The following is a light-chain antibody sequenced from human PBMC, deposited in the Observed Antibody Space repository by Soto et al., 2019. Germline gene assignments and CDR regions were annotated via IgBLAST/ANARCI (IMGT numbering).Light chain of an antibody. Sequence: DIQMTQSPSSLSASVGNRVTISCGACQSTRYSVSWYQQKPGTAPKLLIRAGSTLQSGVPSTFSGSGSGTDFTLTISSLQIEDFATYFCQQADSTPPTFGQRT. CDR1: QSTRYS. V-gene: IGKV1-39*01. J-gene: IGKJ1*01. CDR2: AGS. CDR3: QQADSTPPT.